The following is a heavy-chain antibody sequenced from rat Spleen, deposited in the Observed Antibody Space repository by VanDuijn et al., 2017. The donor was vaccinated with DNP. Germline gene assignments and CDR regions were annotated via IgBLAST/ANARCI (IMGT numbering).Heavy chain of an antibody. CDR2: IYTGSGGT. V-gene: IGHV1-43*01. D-gene: IGHD1-4*01. CDR3: ARRRLPYWYFDF. CDR1: GYIFTTYY. J-gene: IGHJ1*01. Sequence: QVQLRQSGAEPAKPGSSVKISCKASGYIFTTYYITWIKQTTGQGLEYIRYIYTGSGGTNYNEKFKGKATLTVDTSSNTAFMQLSSLTPDDSAVYYCARRRLPYWYFDFWGPGTMVTVSS.